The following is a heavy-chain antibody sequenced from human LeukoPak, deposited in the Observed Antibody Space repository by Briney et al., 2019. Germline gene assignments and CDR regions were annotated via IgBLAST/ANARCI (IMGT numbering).Heavy chain of an antibody. J-gene: IGHJ6*02. CDR3: ARELCSSFYGMDV. CDR2: IYYSGSS. CDR1: GGSISSGVYY. D-gene: IGHD2-2*01. Sequence: PAETLSLTCTASGGSISSGVYYWSRIRQPPGKGLEWIGYIYYSGSSYYNPSLKSRVTISVDTFKNQFSLTLDSVTDAGAAVYYCARELCSSFYGMDVWGQGTTVTASS. V-gene: IGHV4-30-4*01.